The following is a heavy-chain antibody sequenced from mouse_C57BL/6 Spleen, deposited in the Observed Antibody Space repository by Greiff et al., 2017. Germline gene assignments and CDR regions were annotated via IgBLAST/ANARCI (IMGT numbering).Heavy chain of an antibody. D-gene: IGHD4-1*01. CDR3: ARNPELGRDY. Sequence: QVQLQQSGAELVRPGTSVKVSCKASGYAFTNSLIEWVKQRPGQGLEWIGVINPGSGGTNYNGKFKGKATLTADKSSSTAYMQRSSLTSEDSAVYFCARNPELGRDYWGQGTTLTVSS. J-gene: IGHJ2*01. CDR2: INPGSGGT. V-gene: IGHV1-54*01. CDR1: GYAFTNSL.